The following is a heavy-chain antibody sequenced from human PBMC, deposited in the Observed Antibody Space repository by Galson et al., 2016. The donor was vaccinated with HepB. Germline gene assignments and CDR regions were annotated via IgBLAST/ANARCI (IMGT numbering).Heavy chain of an antibody. CDR1: GFTFSSYS. J-gene: IGHJ6*03. D-gene: IGHD6-19*01. V-gene: IGHV3-21*01. Sequence: SLRLSCAASGFTFSSYSMNWVRQAPGKGLEWVSSIRSSSDYIYYADSVKGRFTISRDNAKNSLYLQMNSLRAEDTAVYYCAREEQWLVDDYYYMDVWGKGTTVTVSS. CDR3: AREEQWLVDDYYYMDV. CDR2: IRSSSDYI.